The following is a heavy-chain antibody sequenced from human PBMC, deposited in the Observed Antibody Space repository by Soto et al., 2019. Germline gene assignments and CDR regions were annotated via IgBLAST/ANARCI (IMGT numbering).Heavy chain of an antibody. CDR1: GDSVSSNSAA. CDR3: ARIGQHHYGSGSIAYYYYYYGMDV. CDR2: TYYRSKWYN. V-gene: IGHV6-1*01. Sequence: SQTLSLTCVISGDSVSSNSAAWNWIRQSPSRGLEWLGRTYYRSKWYNDYAVSVKSRITINPDTSKNQFSLQLNSVTPEDTAVYYCARIGQHHYGSGSIAYYYYYYGMDVWGQGTTVTVSS. D-gene: IGHD3-10*01. J-gene: IGHJ6*02.